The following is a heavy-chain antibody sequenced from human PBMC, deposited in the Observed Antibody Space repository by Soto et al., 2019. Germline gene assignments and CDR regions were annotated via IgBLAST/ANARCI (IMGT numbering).Heavy chain of an antibody. J-gene: IGHJ4*02. D-gene: IGHD5-18*01. V-gene: IGHV3-30*18. CDR2: ISYDGSNK. Sequence: PGGSLRLSCAASGFTFSSYGMHWVRQAPGKGLEWVAVISYDGSNKYYADSVKGRFTISRDNSKNTLYLQMNSLRAEDTAVYYCAKALAASWIQLWLFDYRGQGTLVTVSS. CDR1: GFTFSSYG. CDR3: AKALAASWIQLWLFDY.